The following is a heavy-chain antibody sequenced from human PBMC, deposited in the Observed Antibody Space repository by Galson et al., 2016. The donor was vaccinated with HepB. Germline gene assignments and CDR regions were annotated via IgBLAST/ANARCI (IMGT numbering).Heavy chain of an antibody. CDR2: IYHSGTT. D-gene: IGHD6-19*01. Sequence: ETLSLTCAVSGDSISDHYWWDWVRQPPGEGLEWIGEIYHSGTTNYNPSLKSRVTMSIDESKNQFSLRLTSVTAADTAVYYCAKGSSGWYTADGEFDFWGQGILVTVSS. V-gene: IGHV4-4*02. J-gene: IGHJ4*02. CDR3: AKGSSGWYTADGEFDF. CDR1: GDSISDHYW.